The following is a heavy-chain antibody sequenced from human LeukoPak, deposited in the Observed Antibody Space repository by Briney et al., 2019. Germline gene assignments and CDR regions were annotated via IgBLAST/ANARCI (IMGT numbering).Heavy chain of an antibody. D-gene: IGHD4-23*01. CDR2: IYPGDSDT. CDR3: ARISATVVTPFDY. Sequence: GESLKISCKGSGYSFTSYWIGWVRQMPGKGLEWMGIIYPGDSDTRYSPSFQGQVTISADESISTAYLQWSSLKASDTAMYYCARISATVVTPFDYWGQGTLVTVSS. CDR1: GYSFTSYW. J-gene: IGHJ4*02. V-gene: IGHV5-51*01.